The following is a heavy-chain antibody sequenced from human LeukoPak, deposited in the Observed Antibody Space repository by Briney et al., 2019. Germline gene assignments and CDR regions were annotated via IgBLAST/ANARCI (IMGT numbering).Heavy chain of an antibody. J-gene: IGHJ4*02. V-gene: IGHV1-2*02. CDR3: ARVPFSSGWYVIDY. Sequence: ASVKVSCKASGFTFTGYYMHWVRQAPGQGLEWMGWINPNSGGTNYAQKFQGSVTMTRDTSVSTAYMELSRLTSDDTAVYYCARVPFSSGWYVIDYWGQGTLVTVYS. D-gene: IGHD6-19*01. CDR2: INPNSGGT. CDR1: GFTFTGYY.